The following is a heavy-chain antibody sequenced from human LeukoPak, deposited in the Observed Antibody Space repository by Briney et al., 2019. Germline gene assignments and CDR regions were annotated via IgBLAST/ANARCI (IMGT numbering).Heavy chain of an antibody. V-gene: IGHV3-33*06. CDR1: GFTSSSYG. CDR3: AKALGRDGYNSGDY. D-gene: IGHD5-24*01. CDR2: IWYDGSNK. Sequence: GRSLRLSCAASGFTSSSYGMHWVRQAPGKGLEWVAVIWYDGSNKYYADSVKGRFTISRDNSKNTLYLQMNSLRAEDTAVYYCAKALGRDGYNSGDYWGQGTLVTVSS. J-gene: IGHJ4*02.